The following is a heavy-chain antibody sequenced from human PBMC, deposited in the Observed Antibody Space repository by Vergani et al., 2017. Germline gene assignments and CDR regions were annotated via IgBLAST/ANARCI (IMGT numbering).Heavy chain of an antibody. V-gene: IGHV3-20*01. Sequence: EVQLVESGGGVVRPGGSLRLSCAASGFTFDDYGMSWVRQAPGQGLEWVSGINWNGGSTGYADSVKSRFTISRDNAKNSLYLQMNSLRAEDTALYHCAIDRYEQQLVRVDYWGQGTLVTVSS. J-gene: IGHJ4*02. CDR1: GFTFDDYG. D-gene: IGHD6-13*01. CDR3: AIDRYEQQLVRVDY. CDR2: INWNGGST.